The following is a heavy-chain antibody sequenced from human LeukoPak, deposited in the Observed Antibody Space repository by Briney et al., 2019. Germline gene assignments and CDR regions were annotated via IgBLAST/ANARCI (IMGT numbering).Heavy chain of an antibody. Sequence: ASVKVSCKGSGYTFTGYYMHWVRQAPGKGLAWMGWSNPNSGCTNYAQKFQGRVTMTRDTSISTAYMELSRLRSDDTAVYYCARRQTYYDFWSCYSDHHFDPWGQGTLVTVSS. J-gene: IGHJ5*02. CDR1: GYTFTGYY. V-gene: IGHV1-2*02. CDR3: ARRQTYYDFWSCYSDHHFDP. CDR2: SNPNSGCT. D-gene: IGHD3-3*01.